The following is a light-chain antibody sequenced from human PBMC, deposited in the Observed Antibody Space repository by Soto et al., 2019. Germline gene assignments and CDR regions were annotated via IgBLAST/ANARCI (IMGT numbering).Light chain of an antibody. V-gene: IGLV2-23*01. J-gene: IGLJ1*01. Sequence: QSVLTQPASVSGSPGQSITNSCPGTSSDVGSHKLVSWYQQYPGKAPKLIIFEASKRPSGVSTRFSGSKSGSTASLTISGLQAEDEADYYCCSNAGRSTDVFGTGTKVTVL. CDR2: EAS. CDR1: SSDVGSHKL. CDR3: CSNAGRSTDV.